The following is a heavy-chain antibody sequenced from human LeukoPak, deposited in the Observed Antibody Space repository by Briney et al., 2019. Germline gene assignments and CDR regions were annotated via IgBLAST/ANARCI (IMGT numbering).Heavy chain of an antibody. CDR3: ARARLYSSGWPY. D-gene: IGHD6-19*01. V-gene: IGHV1-8*01. CDR1: GYTFTSYD. Sequence: GASVKVSCKASGYTFTSYDINWVRQATGQGLEWMGWMNPNSGNTGYAQKFQGRVTMTRNTSISTAYMELSSLRSDDTAVYYCARARLYSSGWPYWGQGTLVTVSS. CDR2: MNPNSGNT. J-gene: IGHJ4*02.